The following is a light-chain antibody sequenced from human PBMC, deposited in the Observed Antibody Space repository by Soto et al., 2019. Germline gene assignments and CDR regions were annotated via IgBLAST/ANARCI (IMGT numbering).Light chain of an antibody. V-gene: IGKV1-39*01. CDR3: QEYNSVPLT. Sequence: DIQMTQSPSSLSASVGDRVTITCRASQPISTYLNWFQQKPGKAPKLLIYAASTLQSGVPSRFSGSGSGTDFTLTISSLQPEDVATYYCQEYNSVPLTFGRGTKVDIK. CDR1: QPISTY. CDR2: AAS. J-gene: IGKJ4*01.